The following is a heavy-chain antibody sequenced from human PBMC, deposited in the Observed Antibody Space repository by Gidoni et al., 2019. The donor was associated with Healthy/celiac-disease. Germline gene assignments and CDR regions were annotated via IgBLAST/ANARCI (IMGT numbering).Heavy chain of an antibody. V-gene: IGHV1-69*01. Sequence: QVQLVQSEAQVKKPGSSVKVSCKPSGCTFSSYAISWVRQAHGQGLEWMGGIIPIFGTANYAQKFQGRVTITADESTSTAYMELSSLRSEDTAVYYCARAGSSWAFDIWGQGTMVTVSS. D-gene: IGHD3-10*01. CDR1: GCTFSSYA. CDR2: IIPIFGTA. CDR3: ARAGSSWAFDI. J-gene: IGHJ3*02.